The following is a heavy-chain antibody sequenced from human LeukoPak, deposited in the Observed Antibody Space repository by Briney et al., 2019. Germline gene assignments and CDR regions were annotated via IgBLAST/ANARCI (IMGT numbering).Heavy chain of an antibody. CDR1: GYTFTSYD. D-gene: IGHD2-2*01. CDR3: ASLDCSSTSCHDY. Sequence: ASVKVSCKASGYTFTSYDINWVRQATGQGLEWMGWMNPNSGNTGYAQKFQGRVTMTRNTSISTAYMELSSLRSEDTAVYYCASLDCSSTSCHDYWGQGTLVTVSS. CDR2: MNPNSGNT. J-gene: IGHJ4*02. V-gene: IGHV1-8*01.